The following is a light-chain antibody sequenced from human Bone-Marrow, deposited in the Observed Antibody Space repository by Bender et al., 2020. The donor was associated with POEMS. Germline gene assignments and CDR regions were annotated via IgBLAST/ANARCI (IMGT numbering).Light chain of an antibody. V-gene: IGLV3-1*01. CDR1: KLGEEY. Sequence: SYELTQPPSVSVSPGQTATITCSGEKLGEEYACWYQQKPGQSPVVVIYQDTKRPSGIPERFSGSTSGNTASLTISGSHSIDEYGYYWQSYDSNAAVFGGGPMLAV. CDR3: QSYDSNAAV. J-gene: IGLJ3*02. CDR2: QDT.